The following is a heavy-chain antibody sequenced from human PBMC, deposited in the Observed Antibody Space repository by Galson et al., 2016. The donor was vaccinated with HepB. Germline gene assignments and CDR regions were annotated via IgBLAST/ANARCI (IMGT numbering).Heavy chain of an antibody. CDR1: GFSFSRYG. CDR2: IWHDGSNE. Sequence: SLRLSCAASGFSFSRYGMHWVRQAPGKGLEWVGVIWHDGSNEHYADSVKGRFNISRDNSKNTLYLQIESLTADDTAVYYCARRGITMIIGGFDMWGQGTTVSVSS. J-gene: IGHJ3*02. D-gene: IGHD3-22*01. CDR3: ARRGITMIIGGFDM. V-gene: IGHV3-33*01.